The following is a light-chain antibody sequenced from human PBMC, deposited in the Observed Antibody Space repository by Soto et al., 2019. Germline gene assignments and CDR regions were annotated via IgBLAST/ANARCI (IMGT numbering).Light chain of an antibody. CDR2: GAS. V-gene: IGKV3-20*01. Sequence: VLLTQSPGTLSLSPGERATLSCRASQSVSSSYLAWYQQKPGQAPRLLIYGASSRATGIPDRFSGSGPGTDFTLTISRLEPEDFAVYYCQQYGDSPLTFGQGTKVDIK. CDR1: QSVSSSY. J-gene: IGKJ1*01. CDR3: QQYGDSPLT.